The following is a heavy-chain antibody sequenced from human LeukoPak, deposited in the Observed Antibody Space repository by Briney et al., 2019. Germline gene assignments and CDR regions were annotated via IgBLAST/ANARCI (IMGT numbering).Heavy chain of an antibody. CDR3: ARDPFMVRGVISI. D-gene: IGHD3-10*01. V-gene: IGHV3-30-3*01. J-gene: IGHJ3*02. Sequence: PGGSLRLSCAASGFTFSSYAMHWVRQAPGKGLEWVAVISYDGSNKYYADSVKGRFTISRDNSKNTLYLQMNSLRAEDTAVYYCARDPFMVRGVISIWGQGTMVTVSS. CDR2: ISYDGSNK. CDR1: GFTFSSYA.